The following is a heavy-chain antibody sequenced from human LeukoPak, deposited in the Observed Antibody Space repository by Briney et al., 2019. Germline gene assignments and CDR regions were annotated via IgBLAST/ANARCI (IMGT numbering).Heavy chain of an antibody. Sequence: ASVKVSCKASGYTFTGYYMHWVRQAPGQGLQWMGWINPNSGGTDYAQKFQGRVTLTRDTSITTAYMELSRLRSDDTALYYCARALYGGSYSIRDWGQGTLVTVSS. CDR3: ARALYGGSYSIRD. CDR1: GYTFTGYY. CDR2: INPNSGGT. J-gene: IGHJ4*02. V-gene: IGHV1-2*02. D-gene: IGHD1-26*01.